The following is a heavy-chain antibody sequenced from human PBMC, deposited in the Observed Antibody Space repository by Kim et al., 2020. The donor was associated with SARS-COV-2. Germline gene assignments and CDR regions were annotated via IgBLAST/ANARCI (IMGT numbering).Heavy chain of an antibody. V-gene: IGHV4-39*01. J-gene: IGHJ4*02. D-gene: IGHD3-22*01. CDR1: GGSISSSSYY. CDR2: IYYSGST. Sequence: SETLSLTCTVSGGSISSSSYYWGWIRQPPGKGLEWIGSIYYSGSTYYNPSLKSRVTISVDTSKNQFSLKLSSVTAAGTAVYYCARHSGSGYPFDYWGQGTLVTVSS. CDR3: ARHSGSGYPFDY.